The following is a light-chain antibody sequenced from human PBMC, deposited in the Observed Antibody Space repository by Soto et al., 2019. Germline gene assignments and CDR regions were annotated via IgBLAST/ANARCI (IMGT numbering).Light chain of an antibody. V-gene: IGKV1-12*01. J-gene: IGKJ5*01. CDR2: AAS. Sequence: DIQMTQSPSSVSASVGDRVTITCRASQSISSWLAWYQQKPGTVPKLLIYAASSLQVGVPSRFSGGCTGTEFTLTITSLQPEDVGTYYCQQGDSFPITFGQGTRLEIK. CDR1: QSISSW. CDR3: QQGDSFPIT.